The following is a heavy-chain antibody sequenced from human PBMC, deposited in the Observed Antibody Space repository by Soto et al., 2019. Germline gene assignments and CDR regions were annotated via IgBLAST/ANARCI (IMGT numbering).Heavy chain of an antibody. CDR1: NGSMNSSNYY. D-gene: IGHD1-26*01. J-gene: IGHJ3*02. Sequence: QLQLQESGPGLVKPSETLSLTCTVSNGSMNSSNYYWGWIRQPPGKGLKWIGSIYYRGSTYYNPSLKSRVTISVDTSKAQFSLKLSSVTATDTAVYYCARQPYSGSYHAFDIWGQGTMVTVSS. CDR3: ARQPYSGSYHAFDI. CDR2: IYYRGST. V-gene: IGHV4-39*01.